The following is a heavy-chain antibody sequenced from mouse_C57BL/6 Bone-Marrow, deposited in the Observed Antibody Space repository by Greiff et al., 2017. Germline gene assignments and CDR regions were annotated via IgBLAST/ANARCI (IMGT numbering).Heavy chain of an antibody. CDR3: ARQADYDVDY. D-gene: IGHD2-4*01. CDR1: GFTFSDYG. J-gene: IGHJ2*01. V-gene: IGHV5-15*01. Sequence: EVKLVESGGGLVQPGGSLKLSCAASGFTFSDYGMAWVRQAPRKGPEWVAFISNLAYSIYYADTVTGRFTISRENAMNTLYLEMSSLRSEDTAMYYCARQADYDVDYWGQGTTLTVSS. CDR2: ISNLAYSI.